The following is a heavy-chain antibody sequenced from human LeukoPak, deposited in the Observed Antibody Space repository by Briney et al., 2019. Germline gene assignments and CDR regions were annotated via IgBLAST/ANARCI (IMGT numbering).Heavy chain of an antibody. Sequence: ASVKVSCKASGYTFTSYYMHWVRQAPGQGLEWMGIINPSGGSTSYAQKFQGRVTMTRDMSTSTVYMELSSLRSEDTAVYYCAREGRGVPGAIAAVKGFDYWGQGTLVTVSS. V-gene: IGHV1-46*01. J-gene: IGHJ4*02. CDR3: AREGRGVPGAIAAVKGFDY. CDR2: INPSGGST. CDR1: GYTFTSYY. D-gene: IGHD6-13*01.